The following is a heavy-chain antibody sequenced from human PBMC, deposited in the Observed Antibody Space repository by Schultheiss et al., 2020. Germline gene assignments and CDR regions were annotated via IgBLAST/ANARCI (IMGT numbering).Heavy chain of an antibody. D-gene: IGHD4-11*01. J-gene: IGHJ4*02. Sequence: SETLSLTCTVSGGSVSSGSFYWSWIRQPAGKGLEWIGRIYSSGSTNYNPSLKSRVTMSVDTSKNQFSLKLSSVTAADTAVYYCARGSNPGNYWGQGTLVTVSS. CDR2: IYSSGST. CDR1: GGSVSSGSFY. CDR3: ARGSNPGNY. V-gene: IGHV4-61*02.